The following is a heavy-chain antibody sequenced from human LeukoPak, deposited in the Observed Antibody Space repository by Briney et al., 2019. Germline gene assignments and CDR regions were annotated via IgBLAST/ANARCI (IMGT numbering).Heavy chain of an antibody. D-gene: IGHD6-6*01. J-gene: IGHJ6*03. Sequence: PGGSLRLSCAASGLTFSLYSMNWVRQAPGKGLEWVSHITTSGSIYYADSVKGRFTISRDNAKNSLYLQMNSLRAEDTAVYYCVRGPRTAARVYYYYYMDVWGKGTTVTVSS. CDR1: GLTFSLYS. CDR2: ITTSGSI. V-gene: IGHV3-48*04. CDR3: VRGPRTAARVYYYYYMDV.